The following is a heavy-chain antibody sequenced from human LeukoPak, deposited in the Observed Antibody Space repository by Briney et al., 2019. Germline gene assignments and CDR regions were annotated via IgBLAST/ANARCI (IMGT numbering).Heavy chain of an antibody. J-gene: IGHJ6*02. CDR1: GGSLSSYY. CDR2: IYYSGST. V-gene: IGHV4-59*01. CDR3: ARVGIFGVDDYYYGMDV. Sequence: PSETLSLTCTVSGGSLSSYYWSWIRQPPGKGPEWIGYIYYSGSTNYNPSLKSRVTISVDTSKNQFSLKLSSVTAADTAVYYCARVGIFGVDDYYYGMDVWGQGTTVTVSS. D-gene: IGHD3-3*01.